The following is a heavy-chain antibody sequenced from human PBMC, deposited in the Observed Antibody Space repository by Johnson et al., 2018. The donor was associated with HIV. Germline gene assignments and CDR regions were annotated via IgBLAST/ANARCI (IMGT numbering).Heavy chain of an antibody. J-gene: IGHJ3*02. CDR3: AKSIAAAGTNAFDI. CDR1: GFTFSDYY. D-gene: IGHD6-13*01. V-gene: IGHV3-11*04. Sequence: QVQLVESGGGLVKPGGSLRLSCAASGFTFSDYYMSWIRQAPGKGLEWVSYISRSGSTIYYADSVKGRFTISRDNSKNTLYLQMNSLRAEDTAVYYCAKSIAAAGTNAFDIWGQGTMVTVSS. CDR2: ISRSGSTI.